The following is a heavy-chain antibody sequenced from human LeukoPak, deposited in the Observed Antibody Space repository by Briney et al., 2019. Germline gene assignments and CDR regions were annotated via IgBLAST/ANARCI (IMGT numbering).Heavy chain of an antibody. CDR3: ARDLDSSWTGYFQP. Sequence: ASVKVSCKASGYTFTGYYIHWVRQAPGQGLEWMGRVNPNDGGTNYAQKFQGRVTMTWDTSVTTAYMELSSLTSDDTAVYYCARDLDSSWTGYFQPWGQGTLVTVSS. CDR1: GYTFTGYY. J-gene: IGHJ1*01. V-gene: IGHV1-2*02. D-gene: IGHD6-13*01. CDR2: VNPNDGGT.